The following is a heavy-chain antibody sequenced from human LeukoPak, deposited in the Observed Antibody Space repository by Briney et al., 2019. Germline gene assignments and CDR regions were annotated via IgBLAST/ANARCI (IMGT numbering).Heavy chain of an antibody. J-gene: IGHJ4*02. CDR3: AKGGLRLYFGQFHY. CDR2: ISWNGGII. D-gene: IGHD3-10*01. Sequence: PGRSLRLSCAASGLTFENHAMHWVRKVPGKGLEWVSGISWNGGIIGYADSVKGRFTISRDSAKNSLYLQMNSLRVEDTALYYCAKGGLRLYFGQFHYWGQGTLVTVSS. V-gene: IGHV3-9*01. CDR1: GLTFENHA.